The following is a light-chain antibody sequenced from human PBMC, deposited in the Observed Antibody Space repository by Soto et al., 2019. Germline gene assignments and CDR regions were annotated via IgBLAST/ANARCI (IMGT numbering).Light chain of an antibody. CDR3: QTSVTGFHSVV. J-gene: IGLJ2*01. CDR1: SGHNTYA. Sequence: QLVLTQSPSASASLGASVTLTCTLSSGHNTYAIAWHQQQPEKGPRYLMKLNSDGSHSKGDGIPDRFSGSSSGAERYLTISSLQAEDEADHYCQTSVTGFHSVVFGGGTKLTVL. CDR2: LNSDGSH. V-gene: IGLV4-69*01.